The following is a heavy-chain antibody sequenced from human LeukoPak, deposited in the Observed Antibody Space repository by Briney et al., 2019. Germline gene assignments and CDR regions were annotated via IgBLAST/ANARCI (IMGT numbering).Heavy chain of an antibody. CDR2: INPRGGST. CDR3: ARDYNGSYFDY. V-gene: IGHV1-46*01. Sequence: GASVKVPCKASGGTFSSYAISWVRQAPGQGLEWMGMINPRGGSTTYAQKFRGKVTMTRDTSTNTVYMELNSLKSEDTAVYSCARDYNGSYFDYWGQGTLVTVSS. D-gene: IGHD1-1*01. J-gene: IGHJ4*02. CDR1: GGTFSSYA.